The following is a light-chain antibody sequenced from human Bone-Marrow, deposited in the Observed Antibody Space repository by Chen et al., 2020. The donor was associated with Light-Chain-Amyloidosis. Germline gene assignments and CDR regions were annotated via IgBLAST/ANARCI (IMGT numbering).Light chain of an antibody. CDR3: QQYGTSPLT. V-gene: IGKV3-20*01. Sequence: ENVLTQSPATLSLSPGEGANLSCRASQTISSNYLTWYQQKFGQAPRLLIYGSSSRATGIPDRFTGSGSGTDFTLTIHRLEPEDFAMYYCQQYGTSPLTFGGGTKVEIK. CDR2: GSS. CDR1: QTISSNY. J-gene: IGKJ4*01.